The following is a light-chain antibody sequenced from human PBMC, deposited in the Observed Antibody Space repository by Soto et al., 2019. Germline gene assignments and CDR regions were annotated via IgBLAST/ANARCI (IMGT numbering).Light chain of an antibody. J-gene: IGKJ5*01. V-gene: IGKV3-20*01. CDR3: QQYGSSSIT. CDR1: QSVSSSY. CDR2: GAS. Sequence: EIVLTQSPGTLSFSPGERATLSCRASQSVSSSYLAWYQQKPGQAPRLLIYGASSRATGIPDRFSGSGSGTDFTLTIGRLEPEDFAVYYCQQYGSSSITFGQGTRLEIK.